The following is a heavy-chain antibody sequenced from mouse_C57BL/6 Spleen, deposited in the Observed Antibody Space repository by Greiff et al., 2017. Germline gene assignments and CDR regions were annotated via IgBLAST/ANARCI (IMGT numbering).Heavy chain of an antibody. V-gene: IGHV1-39*01. CDR2: INPNYGTT. Sequence: VQLKQSGPELVKPGASVKISCKASGYSFTDYNMNWVKQSNGKSLEWIGVINPNYGTTSYNQKFKGKATLTVDQSSSTAYMQLNSLTSEDSAVYYCARLAYYSNYEYFDYWGQGTTLTVSS. CDR3: ARLAYYSNYEYFDY. CDR1: GYSFTDYN. D-gene: IGHD2-5*01. J-gene: IGHJ2*01.